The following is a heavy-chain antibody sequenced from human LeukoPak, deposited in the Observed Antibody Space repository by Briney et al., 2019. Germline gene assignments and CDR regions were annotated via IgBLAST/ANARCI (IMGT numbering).Heavy chain of an antibody. CDR3: ARGVGMRFGSGWYGNSCWFDP. J-gene: IGHJ5*02. V-gene: IGHV4-34*01. Sequence: SETLSLTCAVYGGSFSGYYWSWIRQPPGKGLEWIGEINHSGSTNYNPSLKSRVTISVDTSKNQFSLKLSSVTAADTAVYYCARGVGMRFGSGWYGNSCWFDPWGQGTLVTVSS. CDR2: INHSGST. D-gene: IGHD6-19*01. CDR1: GGSFSGYY.